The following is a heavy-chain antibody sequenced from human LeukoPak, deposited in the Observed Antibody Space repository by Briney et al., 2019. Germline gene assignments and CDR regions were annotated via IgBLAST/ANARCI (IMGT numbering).Heavy chain of an antibody. CDR1: GVTFSSYA. Sequence: WGSVSLSCAASGVTFSSYAVSWVRQAPGKGLEWVSSLSGSGGTTYYADSVKGRFTISRDNSKNTLYLQMNSLRAEDTAVYYCAKDPYSGYAKTYYFDYWGHGSLFTVSS. D-gene: IGHD5-12*01. J-gene: IGHJ4*01. CDR3: AKDPYSGYAKTYYFDY. CDR2: LSGSGGTT. V-gene: IGHV3-23*01.